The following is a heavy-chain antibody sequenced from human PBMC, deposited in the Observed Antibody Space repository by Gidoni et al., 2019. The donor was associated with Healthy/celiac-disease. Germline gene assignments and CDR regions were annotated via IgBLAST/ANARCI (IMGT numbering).Heavy chain of an antibody. Sequence: QVQLVQSGAEVKKPGSSVKVSCKASGGTFSSYAISWVRQAPGQGLEWMGGIIPTFGTANYAQKFQGRVTITADKATSTAYMELSSLRSEDTAVYYCASKYSSSWNGYCYYGMDVWGQGTTVTVSS. CDR1: GGTFSSYA. J-gene: IGHJ6*02. CDR2: IIPTFGTA. D-gene: IGHD6-13*01. CDR3: ASKYSSSWNGYCYYGMDV. V-gene: IGHV1-69*06.